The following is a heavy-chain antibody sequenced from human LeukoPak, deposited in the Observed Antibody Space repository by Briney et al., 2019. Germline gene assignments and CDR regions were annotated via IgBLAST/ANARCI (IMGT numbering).Heavy chain of an antibody. D-gene: IGHD3-10*01. CDR2: IYHSGST. J-gene: IGHJ3*02. Sequence: SETLSLTCTVSGGSISSSSYYWGWLRQPPGKGLEWIGEIYHSGSTNYNPSLKSRVTISVDTSKNQFSLKLSSVTAADTAVYYCARHSYGSGSYLNAFDIWGQGTMVTVSS. V-gene: IGHV4-39*07. CDR3: ARHSYGSGSYLNAFDI. CDR1: GGSISSSSYY.